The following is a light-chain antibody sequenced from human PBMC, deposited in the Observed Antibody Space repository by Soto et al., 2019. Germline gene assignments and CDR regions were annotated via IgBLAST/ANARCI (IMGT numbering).Light chain of an antibody. CDR1: SSNIGAGYD. V-gene: IGLV1-40*01. J-gene: IGLJ1*01. Sequence: QSALTQPPSVSGAPGQRVTISCTGSSSNIGAGYDVHWYQQLPGTAPKLLIYANSNRPSGVPGRFSGSKSGTSASLAITGLQAEDEADYYCQSYDSSLSGYVFGTGTKLIVL. CDR2: ANS. CDR3: QSYDSSLSGYV.